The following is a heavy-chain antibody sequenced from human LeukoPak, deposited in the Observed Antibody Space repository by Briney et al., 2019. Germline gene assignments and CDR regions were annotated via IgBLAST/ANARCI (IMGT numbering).Heavy chain of an antibody. J-gene: IGHJ3*02. CDR2: ISSGSSTI. D-gene: IGHD3-16*01. V-gene: IGHV3-48*04. Sequence: GGSLRLSCAASGFTFSSYSMNWVRQAPGKGLEWISYISSGSSTIYYADSVRGRFTISRDNAKNSLYLQMNSLRAEDTAVYYCAREVWAFDIWGQGTMVTVSS. CDR3: AREVWAFDI. CDR1: GFTFSSYS.